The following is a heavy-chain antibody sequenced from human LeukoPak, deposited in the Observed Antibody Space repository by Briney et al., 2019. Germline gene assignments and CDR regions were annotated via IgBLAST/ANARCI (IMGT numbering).Heavy chain of an antibody. J-gene: IGHJ4*02. CDR3: ARFYRGGGELSTIFSYYFDY. Sequence: SETLSLTCAVYGGSFSGYYWSWIRQPPGKGLEWIAQINHSGSTNYNPSLKSRVTISVDTSKNQFSLKLSSVTAADTAVYYCARFYRGGGELSTIFSYYFDYWGQGTLVTVSS. CDR2: INHSGST. V-gene: IGHV4-34*01. D-gene: IGHD3-10*01. CDR1: GGSFSGYY.